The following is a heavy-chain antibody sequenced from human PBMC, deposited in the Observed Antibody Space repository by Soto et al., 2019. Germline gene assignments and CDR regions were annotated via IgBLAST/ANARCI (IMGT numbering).Heavy chain of an antibody. CDR3: ASGRHYYDSSGRFDP. CDR1: GGSFSGYY. CDR2: INHSGST. D-gene: IGHD3-22*01. Sequence: QVQLQQWGAGLLKPSETLSLTCAVYGGSFSGYYWSWIRQPPGKGLEWIGEINHSGSTNYNPSLTSRVTISVDTSKNQFSLKLRSVTVADTAVYYCASGRHYYDSSGRFDPWGQGTLVTVSS. V-gene: IGHV4-34*01. J-gene: IGHJ5*02.